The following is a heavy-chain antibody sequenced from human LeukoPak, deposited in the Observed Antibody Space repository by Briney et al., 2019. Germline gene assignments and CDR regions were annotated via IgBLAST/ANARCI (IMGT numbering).Heavy chain of an antibody. CDR2: IYYSGST. J-gene: IGHJ4*02. CDR3: ARALRRDGYNSDY. V-gene: IGHV4-61*01. CDR1: GGSVSSGSYY. Sequence: PSETLSLTCTVSGGSVSSGSYYWSWIRQPPGKGLEWIGYIYYSGSTNYNPSLKSRVTISVDTSKNQFSLKLSSVTAADTAVYYCARALRRDGYNSDYWGQGTLVTVSS. D-gene: IGHD5-24*01.